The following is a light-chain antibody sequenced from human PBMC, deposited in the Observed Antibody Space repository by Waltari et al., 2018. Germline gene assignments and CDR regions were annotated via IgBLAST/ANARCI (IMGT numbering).Light chain of an antibody. V-gene: IGLV2-23*01. Sequence: QSALTQPASVSGSPGQSITISCTGTSSDVGNYNLVSWYQQYPGKAPKVIIYDDNSRPSGVSDRFSGSKSGNTASLTISGVQAEDEADYYCCSYAGSYTWVFGGGTKLTVL. J-gene: IGLJ3*02. CDR2: DDN. CDR3: CSYAGSYTWV. CDR1: SSDVGNYNL.